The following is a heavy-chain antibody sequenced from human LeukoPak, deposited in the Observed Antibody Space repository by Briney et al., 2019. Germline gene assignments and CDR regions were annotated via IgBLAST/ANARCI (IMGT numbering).Heavy chain of an antibody. CDR1: GGTFSSYA. Sequence: ASVKVSCKASGGTFSSYAISWVRQAPGQGLEWMGRIIPILGIANYAQKFQGRVTITADKSTSTAYMELSGLRSEDTAVYYCARGPTSDYYDSSTMGGYWGQGTLVTVSS. CDR3: ARGPTSDYYDSSTMGGY. J-gene: IGHJ4*02. CDR2: IIPILGIA. V-gene: IGHV1-69*04. D-gene: IGHD3-22*01.